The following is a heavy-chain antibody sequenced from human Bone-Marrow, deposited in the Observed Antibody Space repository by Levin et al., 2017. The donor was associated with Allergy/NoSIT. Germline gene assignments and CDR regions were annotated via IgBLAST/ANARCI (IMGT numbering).Heavy chain of an antibody. CDR1: GFTFSSYW. V-gene: IGHV3-74*01. Sequence: QPGGSLRLSCAVSGFTFSSYWMHWVRQAPGKGLVWVSKINSDGSYISYADSVKGRFTISRDNAKNTLYLQMNSLRAGDTAVYYCVRGSSNWKGVDYWGQGTLVTVSS. CDR3: VRGSSNWKGVDY. J-gene: IGHJ4*02. D-gene: IGHD1-1*01. CDR2: INSDGSYI.